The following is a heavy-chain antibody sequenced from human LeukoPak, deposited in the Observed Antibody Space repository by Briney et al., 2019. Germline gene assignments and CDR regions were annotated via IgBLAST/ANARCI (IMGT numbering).Heavy chain of an antibody. CDR1: GGSISSSTYY. D-gene: IGHD3-22*01. CDR3: ASGQNYYDSSGYYRV. Sequence: PSETLSLTCTVSGGSISSSTYYWGWVRQPPGKGLEWIGSIYYSGYTYYNPSLKSRVTISVDTSKNQFSLKLSSVTAADTAVYYCASGQNYYDSSGYYRVWGQGTLVTVSS. CDR2: IYYSGYT. J-gene: IGHJ4*02. V-gene: IGHV4-39*07.